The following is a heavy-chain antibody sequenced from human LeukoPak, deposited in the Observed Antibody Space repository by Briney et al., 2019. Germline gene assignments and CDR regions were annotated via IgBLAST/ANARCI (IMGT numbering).Heavy chain of an antibody. CDR3: ARGADSSGISDFDY. D-gene: IGHD6-19*01. CDR1: GYTFTRYY. J-gene: IGHJ4*02. Sequence: ASVKVSCKASGYTFTRYYMHWARQAPGQGLEWMGRINPNSGGTNYAQKFQGRVTMTRDTSISTAYMELSRLRSDDTAVYYCARGADSSGISDFDYWGQGTLVTVSS. V-gene: IGHV1-2*06. CDR2: INPNSGGT.